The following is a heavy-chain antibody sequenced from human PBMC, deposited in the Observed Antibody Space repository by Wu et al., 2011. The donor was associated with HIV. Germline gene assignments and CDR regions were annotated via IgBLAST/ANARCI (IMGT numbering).Heavy chain of an antibody. CDR3: GRGGYSYGYYYFDY. Sequence: QVQLVQSGAEVKKPGASVKVSCKASRYTFTTYYIHWVRQAPGQGLEWMGWINPNSGDTNYAQKFPGRVTMTRDTSISTVYMDLSRLRSDDTAVYYCGRGGYSYGYYYFDYWAREPWSPSPQ. CDR1: RYTFTTYY. V-gene: IGHV1-2*02. D-gene: IGHD5-18*01. J-gene: IGHJ4*02. CDR2: INPNSGDT.